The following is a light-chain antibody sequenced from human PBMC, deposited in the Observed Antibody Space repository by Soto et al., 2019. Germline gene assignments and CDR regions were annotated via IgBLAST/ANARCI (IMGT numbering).Light chain of an antibody. CDR3: CSYAGSNTFA. Sequence: QSVLTQPASMSGSPGQSITISCTGTSSDIGRYNFVSWYQHHPGKAPKLIIYEVSKRPSGVPDRFSGYKSGNTASLTVSGLQAEDEADYYCCSYAGSNTFAFGTGTKVTVL. J-gene: IGLJ1*01. CDR2: EVS. CDR1: SSDIGRYNF. V-gene: IGLV2-8*01.